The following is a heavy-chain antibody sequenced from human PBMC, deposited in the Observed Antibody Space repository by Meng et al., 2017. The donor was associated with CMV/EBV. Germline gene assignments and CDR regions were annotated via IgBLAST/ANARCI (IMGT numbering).Heavy chain of an antibody. CDR3: ARVGVGESFDY. J-gene: IGHJ4*02. Sequence: SETLSLTCTVSGGSISSSSYYWSWIRQPPGKGLEWIGYIYYSGSTNYNPSLKSRVTISVDTSKNQFSLKLSSVTAADTAVYYCARVGVGESFDYWGQGTLVTVSS. V-gene: IGHV4-61*01. CDR2: IYYSGST. CDR1: GGSISSSSYY. D-gene: IGHD3-10*01.